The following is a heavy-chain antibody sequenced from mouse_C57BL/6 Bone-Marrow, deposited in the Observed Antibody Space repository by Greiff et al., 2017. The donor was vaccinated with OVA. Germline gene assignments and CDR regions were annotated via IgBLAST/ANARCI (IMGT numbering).Heavy chain of an antibody. Sequence: QVQLQQSGPELVKPGASVKISCKASGYTFTDYYINWVTQRPGQGLEWIGWIFPGSGSTYYNEKFKGKATLPVDKSSSTAYMLLSSLTSEDSAVYFCARGYYGSSGYCDVWGTGTTVTVSS. CDR3: ARGYYGSSGYCDV. J-gene: IGHJ1*03. CDR1: GYTFTDYY. CDR2: IFPGSGST. V-gene: IGHV1-75*01. D-gene: IGHD1-1*01.